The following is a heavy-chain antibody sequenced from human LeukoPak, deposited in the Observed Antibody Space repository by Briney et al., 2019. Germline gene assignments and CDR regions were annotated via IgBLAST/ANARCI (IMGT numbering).Heavy chain of an antibody. Sequence: GGSLRLSRAASGFTFSSYGMHWVRQAPGKGLEWVAVIWYDGSNKYYADSVKGRFTISRDNSKNTLYLQMNSLRAEDTAVYYCARESPKLRYEDYWGQGTLVTVSS. J-gene: IGHJ4*02. D-gene: IGHD3-9*01. CDR3: ARESPKLRYEDY. CDR1: GFTFSSYG. V-gene: IGHV3-33*01. CDR2: IWYDGSNK.